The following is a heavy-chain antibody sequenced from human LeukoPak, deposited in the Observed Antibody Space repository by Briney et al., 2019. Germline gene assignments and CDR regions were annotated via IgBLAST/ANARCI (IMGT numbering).Heavy chain of an antibody. V-gene: IGHV4-59*01. Sequence: PSETLSLTCTVSGGSISSYYWSWIRQPPGKGLEWIGYIYYSGSTNYNPSLKSRVTISVDTSKNQFSLKLSSVTAAGTAAYYCARGGGYSYDGPHDAFDIWGQGTMVTVSS. CDR1: GGSISSYY. CDR2: IYYSGST. CDR3: ARGGGYSYDGPHDAFDI. J-gene: IGHJ3*02. D-gene: IGHD5-18*01.